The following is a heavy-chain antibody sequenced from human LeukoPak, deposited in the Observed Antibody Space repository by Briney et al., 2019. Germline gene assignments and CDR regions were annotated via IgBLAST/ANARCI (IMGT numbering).Heavy chain of an antibody. J-gene: IGHJ6*02. CDR2: IYYSGST. Sequence: SETLSLTCTVSGGSISSYYWSWIRQPPGKGLEWIGYIYYSGSTNYNPSLKSRVTIPVDTSKNQFSLKLSSVTAADTAVYYCASHKTDYYYYGMDVWGQGTTVTVSS. D-gene: IGHD1-14*01. CDR3: ASHKTDYYYYGMDV. V-gene: IGHV4-59*01. CDR1: GGSISSYY.